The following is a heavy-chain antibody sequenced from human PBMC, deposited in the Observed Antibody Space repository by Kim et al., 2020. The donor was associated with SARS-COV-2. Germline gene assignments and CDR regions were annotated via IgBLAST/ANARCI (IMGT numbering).Heavy chain of an antibody. CDR2: VNPNSGGT. V-gene: IGHV1-2*02. CDR3: ARVLTFNYDILTGYSPLYGMDV. D-gene: IGHD3-9*01. Sequence: VNPNSGGTTYAQKFQGRVTMTRDTSISTAYMDLSRLRSDDTAVYYCARVLTFNYDILTGYSPLYGMDVWGQGTTVTVSS. J-gene: IGHJ6*02.